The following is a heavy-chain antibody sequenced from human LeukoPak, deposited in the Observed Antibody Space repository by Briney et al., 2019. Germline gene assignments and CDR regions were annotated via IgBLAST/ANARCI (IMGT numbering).Heavy chain of an antibody. CDR3: AKGTYDSRGHFDY. CDR2: ISGSGSNT. V-gene: IGHV3-23*01. D-gene: IGHD3-22*01. Sequence: GGSLRLSCAASGFTFSSYAMSWVRQAPGKGLEWVSAISGSGSNTYYADSVKGRFTISRDNSKNTLYLQMNSLRAEDTAAYYCAKGTYDSRGHFDYWGQGTLVSVSS. J-gene: IGHJ4*02. CDR1: GFTFSSYA.